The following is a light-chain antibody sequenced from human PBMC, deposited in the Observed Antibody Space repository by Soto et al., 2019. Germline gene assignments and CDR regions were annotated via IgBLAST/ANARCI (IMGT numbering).Light chain of an antibody. CDR1: QGISTY. CDR3: QQSYSTTWT. V-gene: IGKV1-39*01. J-gene: IGKJ1*01. Sequence: DIQMTQSPSSLSASVGDRVTITCRASQGISTYLNWSQQKPGKAPKLLIYAASSLQSGVPSRFSGSGSETDFTLTVSSLQPEDFATYYCQQSYSTTWTFGQGTKVEIK. CDR2: AAS.